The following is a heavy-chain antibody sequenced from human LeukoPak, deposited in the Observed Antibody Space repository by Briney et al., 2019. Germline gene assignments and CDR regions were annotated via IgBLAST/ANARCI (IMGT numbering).Heavy chain of an antibody. CDR1: GGTFSSYA. CDR2: IIPIFGTA. V-gene: IGHV1-69*05. D-gene: IGHD3-22*01. Sequence: SVKVSCKASGGTFSSYAISWVRQAPGQWLEWMGGIIPIFGTANYAQKSQGRVTITTDESTSTAYMELSSLRSEDTAVYYCARDRRGGYYYDSSGDFDYWGQGTLVTVSS. J-gene: IGHJ4*02. CDR3: ARDRRGGYYYDSSGDFDY.